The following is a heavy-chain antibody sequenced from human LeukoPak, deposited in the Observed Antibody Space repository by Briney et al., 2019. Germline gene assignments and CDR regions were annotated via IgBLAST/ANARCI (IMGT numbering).Heavy chain of an antibody. D-gene: IGHD7-27*01. V-gene: IGHV3-20*04. CDR3: ARVWAWGSGNYFDN. J-gene: IGHJ4*02. Sequence: GGSLRLSCAASGFTFDAFGMTWVRQAPGKGLDWVSAIRGDAGSTGYADSVKGRFTISRANAKNSLYLQMNSLRVEDTALYYCARVWAWGSGNYFDNWGQGTLVTVSS. CDR2: IRGDAGST. CDR1: GFTFDAFG.